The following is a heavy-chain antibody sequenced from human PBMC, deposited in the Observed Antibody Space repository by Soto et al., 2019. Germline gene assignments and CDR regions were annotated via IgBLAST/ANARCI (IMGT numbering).Heavy chain of an antibody. CDR2: ISWNSGSI. Sequence: EVQLVESGGGLVQPGRSLRLSCAASGFTFDDYAMHWVRQAPGKGLEWVSGISWNSGSIGYADSVKGRFSISRDNAKNALYLQMTSLGAEETALYYCAKDYCSGGSCYGANWFDPCGQGTLVTVSS. V-gene: IGHV3-9*01. J-gene: IGHJ5*02. CDR1: GFTFDDYA. CDR3: AKDYCSGGSCYGANWFDP. D-gene: IGHD2-15*01.